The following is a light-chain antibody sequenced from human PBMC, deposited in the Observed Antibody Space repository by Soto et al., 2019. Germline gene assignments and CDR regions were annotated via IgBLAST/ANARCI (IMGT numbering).Light chain of an antibody. Sequence: QCVLTQPASVSGSPGQWITISCTGTSSDVGSYNLVSWYQQHPGKAPKLMIYEVSKRPSGVSNRFSGSKSGNTASLTISGLQAEDEADYYCCSYAGSSTYVFGTG. V-gene: IGLV2-23*02. CDR1: SSDVGSYNL. J-gene: IGLJ1*01. CDR3: CSYAGSSTYV. CDR2: EVS.